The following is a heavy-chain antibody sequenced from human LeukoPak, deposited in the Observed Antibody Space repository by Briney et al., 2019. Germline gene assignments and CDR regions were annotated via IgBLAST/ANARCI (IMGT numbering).Heavy chain of an antibody. CDR3: ARVSYYYGSGSYQGYFDY. V-gene: IGHV3-30*01. D-gene: IGHD3-10*01. Sequence: PGRSLRLSCAASGLTFSSYAMHWVRQAPGKGLEWVAVISYDGSNRYYADSVKGRFTISRDNSKNTLYLQMNSLRAEDTAVYYCARVSYYYGSGSYQGYFDYRGQGTLVTVSS. CDR1: GLTFSSYA. J-gene: IGHJ4*02. CDR2: ISYDGSNR.